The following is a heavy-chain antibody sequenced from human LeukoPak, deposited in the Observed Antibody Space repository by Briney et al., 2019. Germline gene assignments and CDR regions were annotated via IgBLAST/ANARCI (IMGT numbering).Heavy chain of an antibody. CDR1: GGSISSYY. V-gene: IGHV4-59*01. D-gene: IGHD3-22*01. CDR2: IYYSGST. CDR3: ARGYYYDSSGPHVI. J-gene: IGHJ3*02. Sequence: SETLSLTCTVSGGSISSYYWSWIRQPPGKGLEWIGYIYYSGSTNYNPSLKSRVTISVGTSKNQFSLKLSSVTAADTAVYYCARGYYYDSSGPHVIWGQGIMVTVSS.